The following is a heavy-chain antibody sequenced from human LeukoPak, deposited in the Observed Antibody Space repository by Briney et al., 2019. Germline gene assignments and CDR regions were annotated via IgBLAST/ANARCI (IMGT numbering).Heavy chain of an antibody. CDR1: GFTFSNAW. D-gene: IGHD4-17*01. Sequence: GGSLRLSCAASGFTFSNAWMSWVRQAPGKGLEWVGRIKSKTDGGTTDYAAPVKGRFTISRDDSKNTLYLQMNSLKTEDTAVYYCTTEYGDHSYYYGMDVWGQGTTVTVSS. CDR2: IKSKTDGGTT. CDR3: TTEYGDHSYYYGMDV. V-gene: IGHV3-15*01. J-gene: IGHJ6*02.